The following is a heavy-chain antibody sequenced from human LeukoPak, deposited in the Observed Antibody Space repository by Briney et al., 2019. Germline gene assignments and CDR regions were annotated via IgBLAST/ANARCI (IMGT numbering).Heavy chain of an antibody. CDR2: IYYSGST. CDR3: ARARHGDSHMDV. CDR1: GGSISSYY. V-gene: IGHV4-59*01. D-gene: IGHD4-17*01. Sequence: SETLSLTCTVSGGSISSYYWSWIRQPPGKGLEWIGYIYYSGSTNYNPSLKSRVTISVDTSKNQFSLKLSSVTAADTAVYYCARARHGDSHMDVWGQGTTVTVSS. J-gene: IGHJ6*02.